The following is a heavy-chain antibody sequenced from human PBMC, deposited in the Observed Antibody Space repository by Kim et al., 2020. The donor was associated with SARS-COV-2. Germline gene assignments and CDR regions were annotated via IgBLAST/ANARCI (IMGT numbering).Heavy chain of an antibody. J-gene: IGHJ3*02. CDR3: AREREGIANDAFDI. V-gene: IGHV3-30*01. Sequence: ADSVKGRVTTSKDNSKNTLYLQMNSLRAEDTAVYYCAREREGIANDAFDIWGQGTMVTVSS. D-gene: IGHD6-13*01.